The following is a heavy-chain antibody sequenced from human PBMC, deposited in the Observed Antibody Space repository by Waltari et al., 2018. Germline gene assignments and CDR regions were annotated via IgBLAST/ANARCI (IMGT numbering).Heavy chain of an antibody. V-gene: IGHV1-69*02. CDR3: ASEPHDSSGYRGY. D-gene: IGHD3-22*01. CDR1: GGTFSSYT. Sequence: QVQLVQSGAEVKKPGSSVTVSCKASGGTFSSYTISWVRPAPGQGLEWMGRIIPILGIANYAQKFQGRVTITADKSTSTAYMELSSLRSEDTAVYYCASEPHDSSGYRGYWGQGTLVTVSS. CDR2: IIPILGIA. J-gene: IGHJ4*02.